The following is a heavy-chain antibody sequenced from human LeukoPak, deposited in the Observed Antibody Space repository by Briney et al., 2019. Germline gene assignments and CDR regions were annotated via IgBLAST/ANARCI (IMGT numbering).Heavy chain of an antibody. CDR3: ARRIGSSGYYLLDWYFDL. D-gene: IGHD3-22*01. CDR2: IYYSGST. J-gene: IGHJ2*01. CDR1: GGSISSYY. Sequence: PSETLPLTCTVSGGSISSYYWSWIRQPPGKGLEWIGYIYYSGSTNYNPSLKSRVTISVDTSKNQFSLKLSSVTAADTAVYYCARRIGSSGYYLLDWYFDLWGRGTLVTVSS. V-gene: IGHV4-59*08.